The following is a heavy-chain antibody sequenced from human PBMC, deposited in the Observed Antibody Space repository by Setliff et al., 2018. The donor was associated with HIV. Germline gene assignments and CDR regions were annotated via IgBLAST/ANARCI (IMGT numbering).Heavy chain of an antibody. Sequence: SETLSLTCAVYGGSFSGYYWSWIRQPPGKGLEWIGEINHSGSTNYSPSLKSRVTISMDTSRNQFSLKLTSMTAADTGVYYCATFFVSTATTQDYWGQGTLVTVSS. V-gene: IGHV4-34*01. CDR2: INHSGST. CDR3: ATFFVSTATTQDY. CDR1: GGSFSGYY. J-gene: IGHJ4*02. D-gene: IGHD4-17*01.